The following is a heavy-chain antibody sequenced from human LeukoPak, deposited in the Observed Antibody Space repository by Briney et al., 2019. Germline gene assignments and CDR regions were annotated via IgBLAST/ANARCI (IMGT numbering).Heavy chain of an antibody. Sequence: ASVKVSCKASGYTFTGYYMHWVRQAPGQGLEWMGWINPNSGGTNYAQKFQGRVTMTRDTSISTAYMELSRLRSDDMAVYYCARVRTNYDILTGYGYWGQGTLVTVSS. J-gene: IGHJ4*02. CDR1: GYTFTGYY. CDR3: ARVRTNYDILTGYGY. D-gene: IGHD3-9*01. CDR2: INPNSGGT. V-gene: IGHV1-2*02.